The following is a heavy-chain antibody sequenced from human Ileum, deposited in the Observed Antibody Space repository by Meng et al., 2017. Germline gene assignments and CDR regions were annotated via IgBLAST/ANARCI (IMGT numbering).Heavy chain of an antibody. CDR1: GFSLNTVGVG. D-gene: IGHD6-6*01. Sequence: QIPLKESGPTLVEPTETLTLTCTFSGFSLNTVGVGVGWIRQPPGKALEWLALIYWDDEYRYSPSLRSRLTITKDTSRNQVVLRMTNVAPVDAGTYYCVHRLVAAQHWFDPWGQGTLVTVSS. CDR3: VHRLVAAQHWFDP. CDR2: IYWDDEY. V-gene: IGHV2-5*02. J-gene: IGHJ5*02.